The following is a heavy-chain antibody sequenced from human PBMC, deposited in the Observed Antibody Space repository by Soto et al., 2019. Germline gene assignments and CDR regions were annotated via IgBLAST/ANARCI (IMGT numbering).Heavy chain of an antibody. CDR2: IIPIFGTA. CDR3: AWGGYSSGRIGAFDI. V-gene: IGHV1-69*13. D-gene: IGHD6-19*01. J-gene: IGHJ3*02. Sequence: GASVKVSCKASGGTFSSYAISWVRQAPGQGLEWMGGIIPIFGTANYAQKFQGRVTITADESTSTAYMELSSLRSEDTAVYYCAWGGYSSGRIGAFDIWGQGTMVTVSS. CDR1: GGTFSSYA.